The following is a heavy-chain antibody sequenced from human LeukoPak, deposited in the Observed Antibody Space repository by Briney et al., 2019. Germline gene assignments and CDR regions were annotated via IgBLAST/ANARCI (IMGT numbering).Heavy chain of an antibody. Sequence: PGRSLRLSCAASGFTFSDYGMHWVRQAPGKGLEWAAFIRYDGSNAYFADSVKGRFTISRDNSKNTLYLQMSSLRAEDTAVYYCAKDFALLRYFDWLIPSFDYWGQGTLVTVSS. CDR3: AKDFALLRYFDWLIPSFDY. CDR1: GFTFSDYG. V-gene: IGHV3-30*02. J-gene: IGHJ4*02. D-gene: IGHD3-9*01. CDR2: IRYDGSNA.